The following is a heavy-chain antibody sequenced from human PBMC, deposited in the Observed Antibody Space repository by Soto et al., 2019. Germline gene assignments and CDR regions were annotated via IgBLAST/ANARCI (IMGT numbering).Heavy chain of an antibody. J-gene: IGHJ6*02. CDR1: GGTFSSYA. V-gene: IGHV1-69*01. CDR3: AIGELARYYYYYGMDV. Sequence: QVQLVQSGAEVKKPGSSVKVSCKASGGTFSSYAISWVRQAPGQGLEWMGGIIPIFGTANYAQKFQGRVTITADESTSTAYMELSSQRSEDTAVYYCAIGELARYYYYYGMDVWGQGTTVTVSS. D-gene: IGHD6-6*01. CDR2: IIPIFGTA.